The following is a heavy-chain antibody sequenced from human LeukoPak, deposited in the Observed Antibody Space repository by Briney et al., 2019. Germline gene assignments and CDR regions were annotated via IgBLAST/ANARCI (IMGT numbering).Heavy chain of an antibody. CDR2: ISYSGTT. D-gene: IGHD6-13*01. CDR1: GDSISSVNYY. V-gene: IGHV4-30-4*01. CDR3: ARRIATTGRYYFDY. J-gene: IGHJ4*02. Sequence: PSGTLSLTCTVSGDSISSVNYYWSWIRQPPGKGLEWIGYISYSGTTYYSASLKSRIIISRDTSKNQFSLKLSSVTAADTAVYYCARRIATTGRYYFDYWGQGTLVTVSS.